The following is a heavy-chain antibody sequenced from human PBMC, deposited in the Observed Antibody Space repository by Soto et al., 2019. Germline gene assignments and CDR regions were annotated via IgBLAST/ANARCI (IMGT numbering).Heavy chain of an antibody. D-gene: IGHD2-8*02. Sequence: GGSLRLSCSVSGFNFMSYAMHWVRRAPGRRLEHVSAISRDGRITYYAASVNDRFTITRDNSKNTLYLQMSSLSVDDTAVYYCAKDQWGLSGEWLGGYFDHWGQGAQVTVSS. V-gene: IGHV3-64D*06. CDR3: AKDQWGLSGEWLGGYFDH. J-gene: IGHJ4*02. CDR1: GFNFMSYA. CDR2: ISRDGRIT.